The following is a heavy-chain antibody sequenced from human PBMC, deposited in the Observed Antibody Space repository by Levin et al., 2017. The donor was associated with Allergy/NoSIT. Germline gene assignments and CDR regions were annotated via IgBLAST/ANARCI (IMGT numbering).Heavy chain of an antibody. D-gene: IGHD6-19*01. V-gene: IGHV1-69*02. CDR1: GGTFSSYT. Sequence: GASVKVSCKASGGTFSSYTISWVRQAPGQGLEWMGRIIPILGIANYAQKFQGRVTITADKSTSTAYMELSSLRSEDTAVYYCARGPGSSSGWYINWGQGTLVTVSS. CDR2: IIPILGIA. J-gene: IGHJ4*02. CDR3: ARGPGSSSGWYIN.